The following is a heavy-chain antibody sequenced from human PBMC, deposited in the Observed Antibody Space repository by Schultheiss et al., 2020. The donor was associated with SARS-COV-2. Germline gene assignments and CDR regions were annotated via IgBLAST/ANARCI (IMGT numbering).Heavy chain of an antibody. CDR1: GYTFTSYY. V-gene: IGHV1-2*02. CDR2: INPNSGGT. CDR3: ARDLDSGSYYGPYDY. Sequence: ASVKVSCKASGYTFTSYYMHWVRQAPGQGLEWMGWINPNSGGTNYAQKFQGRVTMTRDTSISTAYMELSRLRSDDTAVYYCARDLDSGSYYGPYDYWGQGTLVTVSS. J-gene: IGHJ4*02. D-gene: IGHD1-26*01.